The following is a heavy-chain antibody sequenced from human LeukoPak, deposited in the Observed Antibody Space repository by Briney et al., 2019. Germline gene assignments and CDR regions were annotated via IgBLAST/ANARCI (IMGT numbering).Heavy chain of an antibody. J-gene: IGHJ3*02. CDR1: GYTLTELS. CDR2: FDPEDGET. Sequence: ASVKVSCKVSGYTLTELSMHWVRQAPGKGLEWMGGFDPEDGETIYAQKFQGRVTMTEDTSTDTAYMELSSVRAEDKAVDYCARDGKFYSSGWMVSAFDIWGQGTMVTVSS. D-gene: IGHD6-19*01. CDR3: ARDGKFYSSGWMVSAFDI. V-gene: IGHV1-24*01.